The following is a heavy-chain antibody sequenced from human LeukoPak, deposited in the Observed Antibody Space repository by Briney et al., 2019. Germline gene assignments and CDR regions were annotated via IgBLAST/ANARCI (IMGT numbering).Heavy chain of an antibody. J-gene: IGHJ4*01. CDR2: ILFRGAT. D-gene: IGHD5-18*01. V-gene: IGHV4-39*07. CDR1: GDSISSYSYY. CDR3: ARESGDTRTVNSFDF. Sequence: LETLSLTCTVSGDSISSYSYYWAWIRQPPGQGLEWIGSILFRGATYYTPSLKPRIIMSVDTSQNNFSLKLTSVTAADTAVYFCARESGDTRTVNSFDFWGRGTLITVSS.